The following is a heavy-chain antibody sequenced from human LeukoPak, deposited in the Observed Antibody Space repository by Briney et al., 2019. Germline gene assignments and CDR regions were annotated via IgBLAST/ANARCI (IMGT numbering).Heavy chain of an antibody. J-gene: IGHJ5*02. Sequence: PGGSLRLSCAASEFTFSSYNMNWVRQAPGKGLEWVSSISSTSSYIFYAGSVKGRFTISRDNAKNSLFLQMNSLRAEDTAVYYCARPSTFLGSFSGLDPWGQGTLVTVSS. D-gene: IGHD1-26*01. CDR1: EFTFSSYN. CDR3: ARPSTFLGSFSGLDP. V-gene: IGHV3-21*01. CDR2: ISSTSSYI.